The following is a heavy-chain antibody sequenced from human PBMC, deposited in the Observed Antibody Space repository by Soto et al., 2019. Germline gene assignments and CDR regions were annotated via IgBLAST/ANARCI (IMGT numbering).Heavy chain of an antibody. CDR3: ARHSTGDYGDFELDY. D-gene: IGHD4-17*01. Sequence: PGEPLKISCKGSGYSFTNYWIDWVRQMPGKGLEWMGIIYPGDSDSRYSPSFQGQVTILVDKSINTAYLQWSSLKASDTAIYYCARHSTGDYGDFELDYWGQGTLVTVS. CDR2: IYPGDSDS. J-gene: IGHJ4*02. CDR1: GYSFTNYW. V-gene: IGHV5-51*01.